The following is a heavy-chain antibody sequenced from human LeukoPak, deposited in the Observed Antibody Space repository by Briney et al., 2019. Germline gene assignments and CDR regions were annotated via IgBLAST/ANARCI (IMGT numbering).Heavy chain of an antibody. Sequence: SETLSLTCTVSGGSISSYYWSWLRQAPGKGLEWIGYIYYSGSTNYNTSLESGVTISEDTSKKQISQMRISIQPEGRTHYYFASRPGGGGTRYWRRGTRLTVPS. CDR2: IYYSGST. CDR3: ASRPGGGGTRY. CDR1: GGSISSYY. J-gene: IGHJ4*02. D-gene: IGHD3-16*01. V-gene: IGHV4-59*01.